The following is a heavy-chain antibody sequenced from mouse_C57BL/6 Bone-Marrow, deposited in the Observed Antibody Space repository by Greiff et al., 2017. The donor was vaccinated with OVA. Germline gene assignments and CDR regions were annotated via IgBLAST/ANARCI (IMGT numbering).Heavy chain of an antibody. CDR3: TRGYSNYYAMDY. CDR1: GYTFTDYE. J-gene: IGHJ4*01. Sequence: VQLQQSGAELVRPGASVTLSCKASGYTFTDYEMHWVKQTTVHGLEWIGATDPETGGTAYNQKFKGKAILTADTSSSTAYMELLSLTSEDSAVYYCTRGYSNYYAMDYWGQGTSVTVSS. CDR2: TDPETGGT. V-gene: IGHV1-15*01. D-gene: IGHD2-5*01.